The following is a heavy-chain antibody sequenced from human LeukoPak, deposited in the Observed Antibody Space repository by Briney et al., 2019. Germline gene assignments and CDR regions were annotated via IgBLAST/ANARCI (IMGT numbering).Heavy chain of an antibody. D-gene: IGHD3-3*01. Sequence: GGSLRLSCAASGFTFSSYAMHWVRQAPGKGLEWVAVISYDGSNKYYADSVKGRFTISGDNSKNTLYLQMNSLRAEDTAVYYCASGVRYYDFWSGSAADVWGQGTTVTVSS. J-gene: IGHJ6*02. CDR2: ISYDGSNK. V-gene: IGHV3-30-3*01. CDR3: ASGVRYYDFWSGSAADV. CDR1: GFTFSSYA.